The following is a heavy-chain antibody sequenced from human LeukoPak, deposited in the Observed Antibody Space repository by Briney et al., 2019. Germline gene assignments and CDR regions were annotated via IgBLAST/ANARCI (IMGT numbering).Heavy chain of an antibody. CDR3: AKRRASSGYYAAFDI. D-gene: IGHD6-19*01. V-gene: IGHV3-23*01. CDR1: GFTFSSHG. Sequence: GGSLRLSCAASGFTFSSHGVSWVRQAPGKGLEWVSAISGSGGSTYYADSVKGRFTISRDNSKNTMFLQMNSLRAEDTAVYYCAKRRASSGYYAAFDIWGQGTMVTVSS. J-gene: IGHJ3*02. CDR2: ISGSGGST.